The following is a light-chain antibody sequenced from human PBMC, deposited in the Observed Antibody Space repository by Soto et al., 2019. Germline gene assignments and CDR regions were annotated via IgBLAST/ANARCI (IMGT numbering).Light chain of an antibody. CDR2: EDS. CDR3: SSYTSSSTREVV. J-gene: IGLJ2*01. V-gene: IGLV2-14*01. Sequence: QSALTQPASVSGSPGQSITISCTGTSSDIGGYNYVSWYQQHPGKVPTLMIYEDSYRPAGISNHFFGSKSDNTASLIISGLQAEDEAVYYCSSYTSSSTREVVFGGGTKLTVL. CDR1: SSDIGGYNY.